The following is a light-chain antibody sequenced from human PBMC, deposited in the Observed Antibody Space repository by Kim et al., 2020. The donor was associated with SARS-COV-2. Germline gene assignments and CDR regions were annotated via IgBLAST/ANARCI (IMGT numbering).Light chain of an antibody. J-gene: IGKJ1*01. CDR3: QQYNNWPRT. V-gene: IGKV3-15*01. CDR2: GAS. Sequence: EIVMTQSPATLSVSPGERATLSCRASQSVSSNLAWYQQKPGQAPRLLIYGASTRDTGIPARFSGSGSGTEFTLTISSLQSEDFAVYYCQQYNNWPRTFGKGTKGDIK. CDR1: QSVSSN.